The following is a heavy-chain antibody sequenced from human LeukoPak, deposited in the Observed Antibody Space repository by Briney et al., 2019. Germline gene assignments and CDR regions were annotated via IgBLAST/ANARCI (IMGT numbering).Heavy chain of an antibody. J-gene: IGHJ5*02. CDR3: ARANIVVVPDRVGWFDP. CDR2: INHSGST. V-gene: IGHV4-34*01. D-gene: IGHD2-2*01. Sequence: SETLSLTCALYLGSFSGYYLSWIRPPPGKGLEWIGEINHSGSTNYNPSPKSRVTISVDTSKNQFSLKLSSVTAADTAVYYCARANIVVVPDRVGWFDPWGQGTLVTVSS. CDR1: LGSFSGYY.